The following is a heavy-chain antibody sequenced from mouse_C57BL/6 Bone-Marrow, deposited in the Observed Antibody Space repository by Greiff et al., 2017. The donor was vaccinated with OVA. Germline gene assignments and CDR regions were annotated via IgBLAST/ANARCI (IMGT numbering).Heavy chain of an antibody. CDR3: ASLSRDY. J-gene: IGHJ4*01. CDR2: ISYDGSN. Sequence: VQLQQSGPGLVKPSQSLSLTCSVTGYSITSGYYWNWIRQFPGNKLEWMGYISYDGSNNYNPSLKNRISITRDTSKNQFFLKLNSVTTEDTATYYCASLSRDYWGQGTSVTVSS. D-gene: IGHD2-3*01. CDR1: GYSITSGYY. V-gene: IGHV3-6*01.